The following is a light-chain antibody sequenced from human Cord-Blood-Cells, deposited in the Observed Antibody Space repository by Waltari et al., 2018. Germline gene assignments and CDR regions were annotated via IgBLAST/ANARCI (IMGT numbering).Light chain of an antibody. V-gene: IGLV2-14*01. CDR1: SSAVGGYNY. Sequence: QSALTQPASVSGSPGQSITTSCTGTSSAVGGYNYVSWYQQHPGKAPKLMIYEVSNRPSGVSNRFSGSKSGNTASLTISGLQAEDEADYYCSSYTSSSTVVFGGGTKLTVL. CDR2: EVS. J-gene: IGLJ2*01. CDR3: SSYTSSSTVV.